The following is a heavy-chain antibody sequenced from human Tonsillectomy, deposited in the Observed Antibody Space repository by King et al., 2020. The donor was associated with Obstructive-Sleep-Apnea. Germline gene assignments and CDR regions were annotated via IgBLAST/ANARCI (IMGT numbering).Heavy chain of an antibody. V-gene: IGHV5-51*01. Sequence: QLVQSGAEVKKPGESLKISCKGLGYSFSTYWIAWVRQTPGKGLEWMGIIYPGESDARYSPSFLGQVTMSVDRSISTAYLQYSSLKASDTAMYYCAVGRGSGYAQSRWGQGTLVIVSS. D-gene: IGHD5-18*01. CDR3: AVGRGSGYAQSR. CDR1: GYSFSTYW. CDR2: IYPGESDA. J-gene: IGHJ4*02.